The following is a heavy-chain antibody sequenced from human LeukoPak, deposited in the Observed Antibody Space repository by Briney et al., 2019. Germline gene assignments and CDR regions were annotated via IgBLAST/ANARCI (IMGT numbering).Heavy chain of an antibody. D-gene: IGHD3-3*01. CDR3: ARGFGVVIRSYFDY. CDR2: INPNSGGT. CDR1: GYTFTGYY. J-gene: IGHJ4*02. Sequence: ASVKVSCKASGYTFTGYYMHWVRQAPGQGLEWMGWINPNSGGTNYAQKFQGRVTMTRDTSISTAYMELSRLRSDDTAVYYCARGFGVVIRSYFDYWGQGTLVTVSS. V-gene: IGHV1-2*02.